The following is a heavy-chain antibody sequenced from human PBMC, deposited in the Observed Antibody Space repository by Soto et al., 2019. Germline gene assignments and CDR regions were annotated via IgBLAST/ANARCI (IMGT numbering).Heavy chain of an antibody. Sequence: QVQLVESGGGWVRPGRSLRLSCAASEFTCSTYGTHWVRQAPGKGREWVAVISYDGGNKYYADSVKGRFTISRDNSKNTQYLQMNSLSAEDTAVYYCANDHHFEYQTPHYYYYYYMDVWGKGTTVTVSS. V-gene: IGHV3-30*18. CDR1: EFTCSTYG. CDR2: ISYDGGNK. CDR3: ANDHHFEYQTPHYYYYYYMDV. J-gene: IGHJ6*03. D-gene: IGHD2-2*01.